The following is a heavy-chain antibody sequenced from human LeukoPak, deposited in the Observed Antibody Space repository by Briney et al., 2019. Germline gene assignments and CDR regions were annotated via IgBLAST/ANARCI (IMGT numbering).Heavy chain of an antibody. Sequence: SETLSLTCTVSGGSISSYYWSWLRQPPGKGLEWIGYIYYSGSTNYNPSLKSRVTISVDTSKNQFSLKLSSVTAADTAVYYCARTHRVAAAGTGDDYWGQGTLVTVSS. V-gene: IGHV4-59*08. CDR2: IYYSGST. CDR3: ARTHRVAAAGTGDDY. D-gene: IGHD6-13*01. CDR1: GGSISSYY. J-gene: IGHJ4*02.